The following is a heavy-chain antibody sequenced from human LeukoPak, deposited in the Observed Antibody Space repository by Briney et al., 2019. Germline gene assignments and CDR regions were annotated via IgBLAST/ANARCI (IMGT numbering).Heavy chain of an antibody. J-gene: IGHJ4*02. CDR3: ASGRLVGAPDY. Sequence: GGSLRLSCAASGFTFSTFWMHWVRQAPGKGLVWVSRTNTDGSSITYADSVKGRFSTYRDNAKSTLFLQMNSLRAEDTAVYYCASGRLVGAPDYWGQGTLVTVSS. D-gene: IGHD1-26*01. CDR1: GFTFSTFW. V-gene: IGHV3-74*01. CDR2: TNTDGSSI.